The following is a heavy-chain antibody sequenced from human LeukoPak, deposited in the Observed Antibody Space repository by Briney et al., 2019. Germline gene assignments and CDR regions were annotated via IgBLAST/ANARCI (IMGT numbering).Heavy chain of an antibody. CDR3: ARVDCSSTSCYTNSRKQRYFDL. Sequence: PSETLSLTCAVYGGSFSGYYCSWIRQPPGKGLEWIGEINHSGSTNYNPSLKSRVTISVDTSKNQFSLKLSSVTAADTAVYYCARVDCSSTSCYTNSRKQRYFDLWGRGTLVTVSS. CDR2: INHSGST. J-gene: IGHJ2*01. V-gene: IGHV4-34*01. CDR1: GGSFSGYY. D-gene: IGHD2-2*02.